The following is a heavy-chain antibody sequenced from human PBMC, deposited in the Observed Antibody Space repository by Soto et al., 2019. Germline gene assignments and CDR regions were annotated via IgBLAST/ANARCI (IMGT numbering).Heavy chain of an antibody. J-gene: IGHJ4*02. CDR3: ARDGIGGTVFRGFCDY. V-gene: IGHV3-33*01. Sequence: ESGGGVVQPGGSLRLSCVASGSIFSGYGMHWVRQAPGKGLEWVAVIWYDGSNKYYADSVKGGFTISRDNSKNMLYLQMDSLRAEDTAVYYCARDGIGGTVFRGFCDYWGQGTLVTVSS. CDR1: GSIFSGYG. D-gene: IGHD1-7*01. CDR2: IWYDGSNK.